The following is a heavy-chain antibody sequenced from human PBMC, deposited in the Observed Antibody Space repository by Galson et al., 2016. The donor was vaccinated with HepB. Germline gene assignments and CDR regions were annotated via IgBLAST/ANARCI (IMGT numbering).Heavy chain of an antibody. CDR1: GYTFTSYA. Sequence: SVKVSCKASGYTFTSYAIHWLRQAPGQRLQWVGWHHAGNGKTNSSQKFKGRVTITRDTSASTVYMELCSMRPEDTAVYYCARESFRERLGDAFDIWGQGTVVTVAS. CDR3: ARESFRERLGDAFDI. CDR2: HHAGNGKT. J-gene: IGHJ3*02. D-gene: IGHD1-1*01. V-gene: IGHV1-3*01.